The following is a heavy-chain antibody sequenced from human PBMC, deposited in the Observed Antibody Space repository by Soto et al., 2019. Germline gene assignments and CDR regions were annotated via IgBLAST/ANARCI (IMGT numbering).Heavy chain of an antibody. CDR3: GRDLTSNANCIDP. D-gene: IGHD2-2*01. CDR1: GDYIHVGGYY. J-gene: IGHJ5*02. Sequence: SETLSLTCSVSGDYIHVGGYYWTWIRQRPGKGLEWMGYIYYTGKTYYNLSLESRLTMSVDRSKNQFSLRLTSVTAADTAVYFCGRDLTSNANCIDPWGQGTLVTVSS. V-gene: IGHV4-30-4*01. CDR2: IYYTGKT.